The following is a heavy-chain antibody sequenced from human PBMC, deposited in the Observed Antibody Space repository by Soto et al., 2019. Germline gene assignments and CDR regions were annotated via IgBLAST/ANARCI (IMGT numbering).Heavy chain of an antibody. V-gene: IGHV1-69*13. J-gene: IGHJ6*02. CDR2: IIPIFGTA. Sequence: SVKVSCKASGGTFSSYAISWVRQAPGQGLEWMGGIIPIFGTANYAQKFQGRVTITADESTSTAYMELSSLRSEDTAVYYCARVPYCGGYCYSPYYYYYGMDVWGQGTTVTVSS. CDR3: ARVPYCGGYCYSPYYYYYGMDV. CDR1: GGTFSSYA. D-gene: IGHD2-21*02.